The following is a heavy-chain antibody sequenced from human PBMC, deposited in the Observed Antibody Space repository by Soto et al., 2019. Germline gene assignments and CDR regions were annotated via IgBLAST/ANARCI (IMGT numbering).Heavy chain of an antibody. D-gene: IGHD2-21*01. V-gene: IGHV4-28*01. CDR3: ASSELQGPIHY. CDR2: IYYSGTT. Sequence: QVQLQESGPGLVKPSDTLSLTCAVSGYSISSSNWWGWIRQPPGKGLEWIGYIYYSGTTYYNPSLKSRVTLSVDTPKHQFSLKLTSVTAVDTAVYYCASSELQGPIHYWRQGTLVTVSS. CDR1: GYSISSSNW. J-gene: IGHJ4*02.